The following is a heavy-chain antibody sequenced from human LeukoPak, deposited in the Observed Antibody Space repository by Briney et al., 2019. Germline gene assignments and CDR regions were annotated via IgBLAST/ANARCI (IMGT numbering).Heavy chain of an antibody. J-gene: IGHJ6*03. CDR2: IYTSGSP. V-gene: IGHV4-61*02. CDR1: GGSISSGSYY. Sequence: SETLSLTCTVSGGSISSGSYYWSWIRQPAGKGLEWIGRIYTSGSPHYNPSLTGRDTISVDTSKNQFSLKLSSVTAADTAVYYCARDFTGSSGYYYPPEYYYYYYMDVWGKGTTVTVSS. CDR3: ARDFTGSSGYYYPPEYYYYYYMDV. D-gene: IGHD3-22*01.